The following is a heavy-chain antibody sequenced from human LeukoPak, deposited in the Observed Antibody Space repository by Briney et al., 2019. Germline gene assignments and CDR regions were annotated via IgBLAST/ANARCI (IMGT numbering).Heavy chain of an antibody. Sequence: ASVKVSCKTSGYTFTNYYMHWVRQAPGQGLEWLGLVNPSGGGTNYAQKFQGSVTMTRDTSISTVYMELSRLRSDDTAVYYCARASGSYWWFDSWGQGTLVTVSS. V-gene: IGHV1-2*06. D-gene: IGHD1-26*01. CDR2: VNPSGGGT. CDR1: GYTFTNYY. J-gene: IGHJ5*01. CDR3: ARASGSYWWFDS.